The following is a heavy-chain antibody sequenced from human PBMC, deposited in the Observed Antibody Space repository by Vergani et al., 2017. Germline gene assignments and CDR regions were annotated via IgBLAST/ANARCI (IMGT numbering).Heavy chain of an antibody. CDR1: GGSFSGYY. CDR2: INHSGST. Sequence: QVQLQQWGAGLLKPSETLSLTCAVYGGSFSGYYWSWIRQPPGKGLEWIGEINHSGSTNYNPSLKSRVTISVDTSKNQFSLKLSSVTAADTAVYYCARILRYFDWLSPGGWFDPWGQGTLVTVSS. CDR3: ARILRYFDWLSPGGWFDP. J-gene: IGHJ5*02. V-gene: IGHV4-34*01. D-gene: IGHD3-9*01.